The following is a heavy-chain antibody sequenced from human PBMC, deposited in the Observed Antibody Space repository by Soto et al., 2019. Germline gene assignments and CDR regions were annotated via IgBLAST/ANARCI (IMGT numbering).Heavy chain of an antibody. V-gene: IGHV1-8*01. J-gene: IGHJ6*02. CDR3: ARVSQWLVRYYYYGMDV. CDR1: GYTFTSYY. Sequence: QVQLVQSGAEVKKPGASVKVSCKASGYTFTSYYINWVRQATGQGLEWMGWMNPNSGNTGYAQKFQGRVTMTRNTSISTAYMELSSLRSEDTAVYYCARVSQWLVRYYYYGMDVWGQGTTVTVSS. CDR2: MNPNSGNT. D-gene: IGHD6-19*01.